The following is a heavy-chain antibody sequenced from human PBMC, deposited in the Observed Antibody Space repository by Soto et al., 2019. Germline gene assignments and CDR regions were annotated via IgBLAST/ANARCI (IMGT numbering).Heavy chain of an antibody. CDR1: GGTFSSSA. Sequence: GSSVKVSCKASGGTFSSSAVQWVRQARGQRLEWIGWIVVGSGNTNYAQKFQERVIITRDMSTSTAYMELSSLRSEDTAVYYCAAGRITIFGVVSKFDPWGQGTLVTVSS. D-gene: IGHD3-3*01. J-gene: IGHJ5*02. CDR2: IVVGSGNT. CDR3: AAGRITIFGVVSKFDP. V-gene: IGHV1-58*01.